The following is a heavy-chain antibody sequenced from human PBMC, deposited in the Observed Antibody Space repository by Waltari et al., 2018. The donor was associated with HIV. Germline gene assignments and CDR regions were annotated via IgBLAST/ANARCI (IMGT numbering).Heavy chain of an antibody. CDR3: ARSYYYDDTGDNWFDP. CDR1: GASITTYY. J-gene: IGHJ5*02. Sequence: QVHLQESGPGLVRPSETLSLTCTVSGASITTYYWSWIRQSPGRGPEWIGYVYYTGVTNYNPSLKGRVTISVDTANTQISLTLKSVTAADTAVYYCARSYYYDDTGDNWFDPWGQGTRVTVSS. CDR2: VYYTGVT. D-gene: IGHD3-22*01. V-gene: IGHV4-59*01.